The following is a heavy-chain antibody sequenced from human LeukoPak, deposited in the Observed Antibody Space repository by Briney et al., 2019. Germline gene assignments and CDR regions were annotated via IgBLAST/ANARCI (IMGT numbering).Heavy chain of an antibody. V-gene: IGHV4-59*08. CDR3: AGGDYLDY. CDR1: VGSLSSYF. CDR2: IYYSGGT. J-gene: IGHJ4*02. Sequence: SETLSLTCTDSVGSLSSYFWCWIRPPPGEGLEWIWHIYYSGGTNYNTPLTCRATIPLATSKNHFSLKLSSVTAADPAVYYCAGGDYLDYWGQGTLVTVSS. D-gene: IGHD3-16*01.